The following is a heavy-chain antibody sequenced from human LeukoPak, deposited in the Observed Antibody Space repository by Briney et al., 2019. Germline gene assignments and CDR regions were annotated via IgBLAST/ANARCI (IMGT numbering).Heavy chain of an antibody. CDR3: ARVAARRIDY. D-gene: IGHD6-6*01. CDR1: GGTFSSYA. J-gene: IGHJ4*02. V-gene: IGHV1-18*01. CDR2: ISAYNGNT. Sequence: GASVKVSCKASGGTFSSYAISWVRQAPGQGLEWMGWISAYNGNTNYAQKLQGRVTMTTDTSTSTAYMELRSLRSDDTAVYYCARVAARRIDYWGQGTLVTVSS.